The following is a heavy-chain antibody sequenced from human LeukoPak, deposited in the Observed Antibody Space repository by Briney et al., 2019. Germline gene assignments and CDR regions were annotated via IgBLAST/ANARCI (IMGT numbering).Heavy chain of an antibody. Sequence: PSETLSLTCAVHGGSFSGYYWSWIRQPPGKGLEWIGEINHSGSTNYNPSLKSRVTISVDTSKNQFSLKLSSVTAADTAVYYCARGGGYSYGLRGWYNWFDPWGQGTLVTVSS. D-gene: IGHD5-18*01. CDR3: ARGGGYSYGLRGWYNWFDP. V-gene: IGHV4-34*01. CDR1: GGSFSGYY. CDR2: INHSGST. J-gene: IGHJ5*02.